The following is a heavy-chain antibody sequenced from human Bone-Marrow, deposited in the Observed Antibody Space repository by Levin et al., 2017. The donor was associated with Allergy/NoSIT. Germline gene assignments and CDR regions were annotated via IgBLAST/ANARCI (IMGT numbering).Heavy chain of an antibody. CDR2: IIPALAIA. CDR1: GGTSSSDI. V-gene: IGHV1-69*04. Sequence: SVKVSCKASGGTSSSDIISWVREAPGQGLEWMGRIIPALAIADYEQKFQGRVTITADKSTDTAYLELTSLRFEDTAVYYCARDANRGYFDDWGQGTLVTVSS. D-gene: IGHD7-27*01. CDR3: ARDANRGYFDD. J-gene: IGHJ4*02.